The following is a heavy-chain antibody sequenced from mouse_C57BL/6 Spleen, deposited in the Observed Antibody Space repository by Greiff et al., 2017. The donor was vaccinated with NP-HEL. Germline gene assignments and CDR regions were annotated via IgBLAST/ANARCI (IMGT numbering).Heavy chain of an antibody. Sequence: VQLKESGPGLVKPSQSLSLTCSVTGYSITSGYYWNWIRQFPGNKLEWMGYISYDGSNNYNPSLKHRISITRDTSKNQFFLKLNSVTTEDTATYYCARAPGAMDYWGQGTSVTVSS. V-gene: IGHV3-6*01. J-gene: IGHJ4*01. CDR2: ISYDGSN. CDR3: ARAPGAMDY. CDR1: GYSITSGYY.